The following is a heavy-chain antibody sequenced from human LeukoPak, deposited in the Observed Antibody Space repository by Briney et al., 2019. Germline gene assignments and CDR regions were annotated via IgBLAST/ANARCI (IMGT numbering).Heavy chain of an antibody. D-gene: IGHD6-19*01. Sequence: GGSLRLSCAASGFTFRTSGMHSVRQAPGKGLEWVAFIQYHGRDKYYADSVKGRFTISRDNSKNTRYMEVNSLRAEDTAVYYCAREGGRTVAGTFDNWGQGTLVTVSS. CDR1: GFTFRTSG. CDR3: AREGGRTVAGTFDN. V-gene: IGHV3-30*02. J-gene: IGHJ4*02. CDR2: IQYHGRDK.